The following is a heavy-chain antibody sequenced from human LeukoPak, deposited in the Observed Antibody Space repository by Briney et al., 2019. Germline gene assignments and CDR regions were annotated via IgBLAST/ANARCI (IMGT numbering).Heavy chain of an antibody. J-gene: IGHJ3*02. CDR2: SDSNGYYT. D-gene: IGHD6-19*01. V-gene: IGHV5-10-1*01. CDR1: GNSFTCYW. CDR3: GRHCGRSGVDAFDR. Sequence: GEFLETSRKCSGNSFTCYWSGWGRQMRRQGVGLVGISDSNGYYTNYDQSVQGHVTISVDKSISTDYLQRTILKASDTAMYYCGRHCGRSGVDAFDRWGQVIMVTV.